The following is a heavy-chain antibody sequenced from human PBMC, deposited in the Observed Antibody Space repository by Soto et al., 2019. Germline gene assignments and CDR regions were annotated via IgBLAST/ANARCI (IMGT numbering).Heavy chain of an antibody. CDR3: ARDSDSGSYLYYFDY. CDR2: IGPESGAT. D-gene: IGHD1-26*01. V-gene: IGHV1-2*02. CDR1: GYTFTGHY. Sequence: ASVKVSCKASGYTFTGHYIHWVRQAPEQGPEWMGEIGPESGATRYAQRFQGRVTMTRDNSKNTLYLQMNSLRAEDTAVYYCARDSDSGSYLYYFDYWGQGTLVTVSS. J-gene: IGHJ4*02.